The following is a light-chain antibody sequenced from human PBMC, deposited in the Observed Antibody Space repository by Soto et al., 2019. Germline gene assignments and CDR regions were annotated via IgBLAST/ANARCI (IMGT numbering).Light chain of an antibody. J-gene: IGLJ1*01. CDR2: MNN. CDR3: ASWDESLSGYV. Sequence: QSVLTQPPSASGNPGQRLTISCSGSTSNILRNYVYWYRQLPGTAPRLLISMNNHRPSGVPDRFSGSKSGTSASLAISGLRSEDEADYYCASWDESLSGYVFGTGTKLTVL. V-gene: IGLV1-47*01. CDR1: TSNILRNY.